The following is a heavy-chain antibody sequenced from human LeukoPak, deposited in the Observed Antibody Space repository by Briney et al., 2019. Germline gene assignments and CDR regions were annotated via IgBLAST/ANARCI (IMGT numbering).Heavy chain of an antibody. CDR3: TTDTAWWVLWSGGLLDWFDP. Sequence: GGSLRLSCAASGFTFSNAWMNWVRQAPGKGLEWVGRIKSKTDGGTTHYAAPVKGRFTISRDDSKNTLNLQMNSLKIEDTAIYYCTTDTAWWVLWSGGLLDWFDPWGQGTLVTVSS. J-gene: IGHJ5*02. CDR1: GFTFSNAW. CDR2: IKSKTDGGTT. V-gene: IGHV3-15*01. D-gene: IGHD3-10*01.